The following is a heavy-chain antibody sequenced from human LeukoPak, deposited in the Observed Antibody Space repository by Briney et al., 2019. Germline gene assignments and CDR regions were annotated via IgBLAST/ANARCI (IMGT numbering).Heavy chain of an antibody. CDR1: GFTFGTYA. V-gene: IGHV3-30*04. CDR3: ARVASLSVTHYYYYGMDV. Sequence: GGSLRLSCAASGFTFGTYAMHWVRQVPGKGLEWVAMISYHGRKKLYADSVKGRFSISRDNAENTLYLQMNSLRPDDTAVYYCARVASLSVTHYYYYGMDVWGPGTTVSVSS. J-gene: IGHJ6*02. CDR2: ISYHGRKK. D-gene: IGHD4-17*01.